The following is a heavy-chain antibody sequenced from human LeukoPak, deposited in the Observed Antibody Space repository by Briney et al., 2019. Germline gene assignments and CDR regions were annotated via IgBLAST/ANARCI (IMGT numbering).Heavy chain of an antibody. CDR3: ARAGGSGWLYFDY. CDR1: GFTFSSYG. V-gene: IGHV3-21*01. CDR2: ISSSSSYI. D-gene: IGHD6-19*01. J-gene: IGHJ4*02. Sequence: GGSLRLSCAASGFTFSSYGMHWVRQAPGKGLEWVSSISSSSSYIYYADSVKGRFTISRDNAKNSLYLQMNSLRAEDTAVYYCARAGGSGWLYFDYWGQGTLVTVSS.